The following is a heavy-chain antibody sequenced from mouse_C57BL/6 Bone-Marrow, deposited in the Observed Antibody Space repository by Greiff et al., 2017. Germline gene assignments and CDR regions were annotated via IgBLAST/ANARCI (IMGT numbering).Heavy chain of an antibody. CDR1: GFTFSDYY. CDR3: ARDGLPFDY. Sequence: EVMLVESEGGLVQPGSSMKLSCTASGFTFSDYYMAWVRQVPEKGLEWVANINYDGSSTYYLDSLKSRFIISRDNAKNILYLQMSSLKSEDTATYYCARDGLPFDYWGQGTTLTVSS. CDR2: INYDGSST. V-gene: IGHV5-16*01. J-gene: IGHJ2*01. D-gene: IGHD2-2*01.